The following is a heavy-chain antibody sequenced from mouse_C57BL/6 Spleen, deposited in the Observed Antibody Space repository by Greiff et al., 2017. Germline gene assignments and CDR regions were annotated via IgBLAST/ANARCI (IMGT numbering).Heavy chain of an antibody. J-gene: IGHJ3*01. CDR3: TRVADGYYIAY. CDR2: ISSGGDYI. Sequence: EVQGVESGEGLVKPGGSLKLSCAASGFTFSSYAMSWVRQTPEKRLEWVAYISSGGDYIYYADTVKGRFTISRDNARNTLYLQMSSLKSEDTAMYYCTRVADGYYIAYWGQGTLVTVSA. D-gene: IGHD2-3*01. V-gene: IGHV5-9-1*02. CDR1: GFTFSSYA.